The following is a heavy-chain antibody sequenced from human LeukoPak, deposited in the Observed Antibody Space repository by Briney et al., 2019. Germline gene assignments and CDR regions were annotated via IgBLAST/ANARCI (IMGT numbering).Heavy chain of an antibody. V-gene: IGHV4-59*01. Sequence: SETLSLTCTVSGGSISSYYWSWIRQPPGKGLEWIGYIYYSGCTNYNPSLKSRVTISVDTSKNQFSLKLSSVTAADTAVYYCARGVTMISPFWFDPWGQGTLVTVSS. CDR2: IYYSGCT. CDR1: GGSISSYY. CDR3: ARGVTMISPFWFDP. J-gene: IGHJ5*02. D-gene: IGHD3-22*01.